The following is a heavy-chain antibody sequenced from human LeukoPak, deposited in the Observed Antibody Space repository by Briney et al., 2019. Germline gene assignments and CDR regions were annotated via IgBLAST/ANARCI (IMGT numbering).Heavy chain of an antibody. CDR3: ARALSSNITPFQH. CDR2: ISSSSSYT. Sequence: KPGGSLRLSCAGSGXTFSDYYMSWIRQAPGKGLEWVWYISSSSSYTNYADSVKGRLTISSDNAKNSLYLQMNSLRAEDTAVYYCARALSSNITPFQHWGQGTLVTVSS. J-gene: IGHJ1*01. D-gene: IGHD6-13*01. V-gene: IGHV3-11*06. CDR1: GXTFSDYY.